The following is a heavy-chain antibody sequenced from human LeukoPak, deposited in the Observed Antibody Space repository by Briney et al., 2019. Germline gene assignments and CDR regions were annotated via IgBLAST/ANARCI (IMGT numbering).Heavy chain of an antibody. Sequence: GASVKVSCKASGYTLASYGISWVRQAPGQGLEWLGWISTYNGDTNYAQKLQGRVTMTTDTSTSTAYMELRSLRSDDTAVYYCARHYYGSGNFYLGYWGQGTLVTVSS. J-gene: IGHJ4*02. CDR1: GYTLASYG. V-gene: IGHV1-18*01. D-gene: IGHD3-10*01. CDR3: ARHYYGSGNFYLGY. CDR2: ISTYNGDT.